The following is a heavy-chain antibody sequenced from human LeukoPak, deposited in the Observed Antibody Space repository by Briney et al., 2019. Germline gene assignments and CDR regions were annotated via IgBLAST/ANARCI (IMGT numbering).Heavy chain of an antibody. J-gene: IGHJ6*02. CDR2: MNPNSGNT. CDR1: GGTFTSYD. V-gene: IGHV1-8*01. CDR3: ARAPIVVVPAAIFSYYYYGMDV. Sequence: ASVTVSCKASGGTFTSYDINWVRQATGQGLEWMGWMNPNSGNTGNAQKFQGRVTMTRNTSISTAYMQLSSLRSEDTAVYYCARAPIVVVPAAIFSYYYYGMDVWGQGTTVTVSS. D-gene: IGHD2-2*02.